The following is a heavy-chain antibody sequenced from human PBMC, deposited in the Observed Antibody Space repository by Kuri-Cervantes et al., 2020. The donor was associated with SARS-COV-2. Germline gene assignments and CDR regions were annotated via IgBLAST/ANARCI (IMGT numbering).Heavy chain of an antibody. CDR2: ISGSGGST. J-gene: IGHJ3*02. D-gene: IGHD1-26*01. CDR1: GFTFSSYS. Sequence: GGSLRLSCAASGFTFSSYSMNWVRQAPGKGLEWVSAISGSGGSTYYADSVKGRFTISRDNSKNTLYLQMNSLRAEDTAVYYCAKGPVGATGAFDIWGQGTMVTVSS. CDR3: AKGPVGATGAFDI. V-gene: IGHV3-23*01.